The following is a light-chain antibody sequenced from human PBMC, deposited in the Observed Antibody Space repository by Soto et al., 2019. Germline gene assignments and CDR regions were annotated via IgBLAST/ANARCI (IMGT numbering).Light chain of an antibody. V-gene: IGLV2-18*02. CDR3: SSYTSSSTVV. CDR2: EVS. Sequence: QSALTQPPSVSGSPGQSVTISCTGTSSDVGSYNRVSWYQQSPGTAPKLMIFEVSNRPSGVPDRFSGSKSGNTASLTISGLQAEDEGDYSCSSYTSSSTVVFGGGTKLTVL. J-gene: IGLJ2*01. CDR1: SSDVGSYNR.